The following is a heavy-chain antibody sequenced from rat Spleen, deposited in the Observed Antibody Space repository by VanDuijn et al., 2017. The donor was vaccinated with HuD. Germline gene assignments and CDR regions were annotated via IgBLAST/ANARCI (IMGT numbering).Heavy chain of an antibody. CDR1: GFTFSSFP. D-gene: IGHD1-11*01. Sequence: EVQLVESGGGLVQPGRSLKLSCAASGFTFSSFPMAWVRQAPEKGLEWVASISSGGGGTYYADSVKGRFIISRDNAKSTLYLAMDSLRSEDTASYYCARQGYGGSHGFAYWGQGTLVTVSS. J-gene: IGHJ3*01. V-gene: IGHV5-25*01. CDR2: ISSGGGGT. CDR3: ARQGYGGSHGFAY.